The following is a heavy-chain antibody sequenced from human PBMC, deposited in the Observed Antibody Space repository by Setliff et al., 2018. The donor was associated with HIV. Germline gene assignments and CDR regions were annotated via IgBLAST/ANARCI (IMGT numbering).Heavy chain of an antibody. CDR2: SHTYNGNV. CDR1: GYTFTTSA. CDR3: AREFSWSAYYLDH. D-gene: IGHD2-8*02. V-gene: IGHV1-18*01. Sequence: ASVKVSCKASGYTFTTSAISWVRQAPGQELQWMGWSHTYNGNVNYARKFRGRVTMTTDASTNTAFMELSNLRSDDTAIYYCAREFSWSAYYLDHWGQGALVTVSS. J-gene: IGHJ4*02.